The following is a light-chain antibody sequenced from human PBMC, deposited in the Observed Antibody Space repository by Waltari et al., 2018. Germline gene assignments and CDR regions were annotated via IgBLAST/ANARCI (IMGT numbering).Light chain of an antibody. V-gene: IGKV3-20*01. Sequence: EIVLTQSPGTLSLSPGERATLSCRASQSVSRYLAWYQQKPGQAPRLLIYGASSRATGFPDRFSGSGSGTDFSLTISRLEPEDFAVYYCQNHERLPAMFGQGTKVEIK. CDR3: QNHERLPAM. J-gene: IGKJ1*01. CDR1: QSVSRY. CDR2: GAS.